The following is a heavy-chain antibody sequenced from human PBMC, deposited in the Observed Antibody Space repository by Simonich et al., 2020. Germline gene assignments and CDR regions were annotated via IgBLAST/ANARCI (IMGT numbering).Heavy chain of an antibody. CDR3: ASSKRGYNWNDFDY. Sequence: QVQLVQSGAEVKKPVASVKVSCKASGYTFTGYYMHWVRQAPGQGLEGMGWINPNRGGTNYAQKFKGRVTMTRETSISTAYMELSRLRSDDTAVYYCASSKRGYNWNDFDYWGQGTLVTVSS. CDR2: INPNRGGT. CDR1: GYTFTGYY. J-gene: IGHJ4*02. V-gene: IGHV1-2*02. D-gene: IGHD1-1*01.